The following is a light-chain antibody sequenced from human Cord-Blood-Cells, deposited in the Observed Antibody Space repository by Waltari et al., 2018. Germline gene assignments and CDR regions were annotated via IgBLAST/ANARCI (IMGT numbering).Light chain of an antibody. CDR3: QSYDSSLSGSV. CDR1: SSNIGAGYD. V-gene: IGLV1-40*01. Sequence: SVLTQPPSVSGAPGQRVTISCTGSSSNIGAGYDVQWYQQLPGTAPKLLIYGTSNRPAGVPDRFSGSKSGTSASLAITGLQAEDEADYYCQSYDSSLSGSVFGGGTKLTVL. CDR2: GTS. J-gene: IGLJ3*02.